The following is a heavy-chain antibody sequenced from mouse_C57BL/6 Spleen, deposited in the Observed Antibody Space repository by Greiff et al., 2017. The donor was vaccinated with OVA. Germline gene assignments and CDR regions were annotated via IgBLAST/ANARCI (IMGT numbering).Heavy chain of an antibody. D-gene: IGHD2-2*01. CDR2: IYPGSGST. V-gene: IGHV1-55*01. J-gene: IGHJ1*03. Sequence: QVQLQQPGAELVKPGASEKMSCKASGYTFTSYWITWVKQRPGQGLEWIGDIYPGSGSTNYNEKFKSKATLTVDTSSSTAYMQLSSLTSEDSAVYYCARHAYGYDEAWYFDVWGTGTTVTVSS. CDR3: ARHAYGYDEAWYFDV. CDR1: GYTFTSYW.